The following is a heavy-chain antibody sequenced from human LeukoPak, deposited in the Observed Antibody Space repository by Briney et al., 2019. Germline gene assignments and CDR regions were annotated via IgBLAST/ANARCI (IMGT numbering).Heavy chain of an antibody. V-gene: IGHV3-21*04. Sequence: GGSLRLSCAASGFTFSIYSMNWVRQAPGKGLEWVSSIYSTSNYIYYADSVKDRFTISRDNAKNSLYLQMDSLRAEDTAVYYCARDKDDYGSGNHWFDPWGQGTLVTVSS. D-gene: IGHD3-10*01. CDR1: GFTFSIYS. CDR2: IYSTSNYI. CDR3: ARDKDDYGSGNHWFDP. J-gene: IGHJ5*02.